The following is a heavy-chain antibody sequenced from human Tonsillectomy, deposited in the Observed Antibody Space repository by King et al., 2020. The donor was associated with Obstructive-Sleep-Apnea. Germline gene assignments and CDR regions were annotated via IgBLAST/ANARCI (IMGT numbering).Heavy chain of an antibody. CDR2: ISYDGSNK. J-gene: IGHJ4*02. D-gene: IGHD3-10*01. CDR3: ARGLWFGESNYFDF. V-gene: IGHV3-30*04. Sequence: VQLVESGGGVVQPGRSLRLSCAASGFTFSSYAMHWVRQAPGKGLEWVAVISYDGSNKYFADSVKGRFTISRDNSKNTLYLQMNSLRVEDMAVYNCARGLWFGESNYFDFWGQGTLVTVSS. CDR1: GFTFSSYA.